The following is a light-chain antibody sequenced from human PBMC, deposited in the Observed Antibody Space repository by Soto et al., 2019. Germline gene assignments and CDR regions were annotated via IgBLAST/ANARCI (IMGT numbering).Light chain of an antibody. V-gene: IGLV2-14*01. CDR3: ASYTTSSTYV. J-gene: IGLJ1*01. CDR1: SSDVGGYSY. CDR2: DVS. Sequence: ALTQPASVSGSPGQSIAISCTGTSSDVGGYSYVSWYQQQPGKAPKLVISDVSNRPSGVSDRFSGSKSGNTASLTFSGLQTEDEADYYCASYTTSSTYVFGTGTKVTVL.